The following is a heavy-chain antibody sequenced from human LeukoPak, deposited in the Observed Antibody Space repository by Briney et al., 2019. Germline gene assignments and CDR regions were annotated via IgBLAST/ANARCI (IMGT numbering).Heavy chain of an antibody. J-gene: IGHJ6*02. CDR1: GGSISSSSYY. CDR3: ASLSGYYYYYYYSMDV. CDR2: IYYSGST. D-gene: IGHD3-3*01. Sequence: SETLSLTCTVSGGSISSSSYYWGWIRQPPGKGLEWIGSIYYSGSTYYNPSLKSRVTISVDTSKNQFSLKLSSVTAAGTAVYYCASLSGYYYYYYYSMDVWGQGTTVTVSS. V-gene: IGHV4-39*01.